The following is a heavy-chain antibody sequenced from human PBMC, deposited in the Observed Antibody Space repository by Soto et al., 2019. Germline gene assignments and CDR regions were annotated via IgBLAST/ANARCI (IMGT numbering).Heavy chain of an antibody. V-gene: IGHV3-48*01. CDR2: ISSSTVTI. CDR1: GFTFSRYS. D-gene: IGHD6-19*01. J-gene: IGHJ4*02. CDR3: ARDDSGWYLGY. Sequence: EAQLVESGGGLVQPGGSLRLSCAASGFTFSRYSMNWVRQAPGKGLEWVSYISSSTVTIYYADSVKGRFTISRDNAKNSLYLQMNSLRAEDTAVYYCARDDSGWYLGYWGQGTLVTVSS.